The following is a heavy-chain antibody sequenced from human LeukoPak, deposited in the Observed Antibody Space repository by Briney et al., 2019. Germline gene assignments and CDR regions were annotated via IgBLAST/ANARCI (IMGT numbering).Heavy chain of an antibody. D-gene: IGHD6-19*01. V-gene: IGHV4-39*07. J-gene: IGHJ2*01. CDR1: GGSISSSRYY. CDR2: IYSSGST. Sequence: PSETLSLTCTVSGGSISSSRYYWGWIRQPPGKGLEWIGSIYSSGSTYYNPSLKSRVTISVDTSKNQFSLKLSSMTAADTAVYYCARAIAVGLWYFDLWGRGTLVTVSS. CDR3: ARAIAVGLWYFDL.